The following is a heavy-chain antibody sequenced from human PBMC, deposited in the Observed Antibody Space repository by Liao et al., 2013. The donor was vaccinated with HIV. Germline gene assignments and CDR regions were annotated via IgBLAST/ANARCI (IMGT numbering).Heavy chain of an antibody. J-gene: IGHJ5*02. CDR2: IYSSGSA. Sequence: QVQLQESGPGLVKPSETLSLTCTVSGGSISSYYWSWIRQPAGKGLEWIGRIYSSGSANYNPSLKSRVTMSVDTSKNQFSLKLSSVTAADTAVYYCARVDQYYDFWNGYENWFDPWGQGTLVTVSS. CDR1: GGSISSYY. V-gene: IGHV4-4*07. D-gene: IGHD3-3*01. CDR3: ARVDQYYDFWNGYENWFDP.